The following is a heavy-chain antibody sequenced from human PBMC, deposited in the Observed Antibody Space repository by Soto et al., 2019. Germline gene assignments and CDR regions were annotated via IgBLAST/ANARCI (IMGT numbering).Heavy chain of an antibody. J-gene: IGHJ4*02. D-gene: IGHD3-3*01. CDR1: GAPFSGYY. V-gene: IGHV4-34*02. Sequence: QVQLQQWGAGLPKPSETLSLTCAVYGAPFSGYYWTCIRQPPGKGLEWIGEINHTGSTKYNPSLKSRVTISLDTSKNQFSLSLRSVTAADTAVYYCARGREIFGAVTPFEYWGQGTQVAVSS. CDR3: ARGREIFGAVTPFEY. CDR2: INHTGST.